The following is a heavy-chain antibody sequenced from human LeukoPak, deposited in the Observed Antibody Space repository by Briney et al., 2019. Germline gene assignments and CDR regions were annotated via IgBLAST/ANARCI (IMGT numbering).Heavy chain of an antibody. J-gene: IGHJ6*03. Sequence: GASVKVSCKASGYTFTGYYMHWVRQARGQGLEGMGWINPNSGGTNYVQKVQGRVTMTRDTSISTAYMELSRLRSDDTAVYYCARDRSVVYDILTGSSYYHYYMDVWGKGTTVTVSS. D-gene: IGHD3-9*01. CDR3: ARDRSVVYDILTGSSYYHYYMDV. CDR1: GYTFTGYY. CDR2: INPNSGGT. V-gene: IGHV1-2*02.